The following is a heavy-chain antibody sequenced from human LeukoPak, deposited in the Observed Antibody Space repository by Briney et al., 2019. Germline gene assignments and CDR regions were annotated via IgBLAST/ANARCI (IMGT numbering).Heavy chain of an antibody. CDR1: GYSFTSYW. Sequence: GESLKISCKGSGYSFTSYWIGWVRQMPGKGLEWMGIIYPGDSDTRYGPSFQGQVTISADKSISTAYLQWSSLKASDTAMYYCARYSAKLENLDTWFDPWGQGTLVTVSS. CDR2: IYPGDSDT. CDR3: ARYSAKLENLDTWFDP. V-gene: IGHV5-51*01. D-gene: IGHD2-15*01. J-gene: IGHJ5*02.